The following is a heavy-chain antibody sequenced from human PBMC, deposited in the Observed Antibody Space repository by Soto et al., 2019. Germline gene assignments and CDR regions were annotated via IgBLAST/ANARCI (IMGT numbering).Heavy chain of an antibody. J-gene: IGHJ5*02. D-gene: IGHD3-10*01. Sequence: QVQLQQWGAGLLKPSETLSLTCAFYGGSFSGYYWTLIRQSPGKGLEWIGEINHNGVTNYIPSLKGRVTISLDQSNNHLSLKLTSVTAADTAVYYCARGWFGELSSWGQGTLATVSS. CDR2: INHNGVT. CDR3: ARGWFGELSS. V-gene: IGHV4-34*01. CDR1: GGSFSGYY.